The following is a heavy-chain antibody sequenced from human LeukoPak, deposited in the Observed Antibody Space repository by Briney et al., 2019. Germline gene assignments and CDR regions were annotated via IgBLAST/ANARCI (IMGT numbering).Heavy chain of an antibody. Sequence: GASVKVSCKASGYTFTSYGISWVRQAPGQGLEWMGWISAYNGNTNYAQKLQGRVTMTTDTSTSTAYMELRSLRSDDTAVYYCARPNYDFWSGYYTGDYYYYYMDVWGKGTTVTVSS. CDR1: GYTFTSYG. CDR3: ARPNYDFWSGYYTGDYYYYYMDV. V-gene: IGHV1-18*01. J-gene: IGHJ6*03. D-gene: IGHD3-3*01. CDR2: ISAYNGNT.